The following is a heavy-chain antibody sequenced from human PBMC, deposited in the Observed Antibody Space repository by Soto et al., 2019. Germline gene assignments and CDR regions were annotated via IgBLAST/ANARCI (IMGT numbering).Heavy chain of an antibody. V-gene: IGHV4-30-4*01. CDR2: IYYSGST. Sequence: PSETLSLTCTVSGGSISSGDYYWSWIRQPPGKGLEWIGYIYYSGSTYYNPSLKSRVTISVDTSKNQFSLKLSSVTAADTAVYYCASGRITMVRGVPYYFDYWCQGTLVTVSS. D-gene: IGHD3-10*01. CDR3: ASGRITMVRGVPYYFDY. J-gene: IGHJ4*02. CDR1: GGSISSGDYY.